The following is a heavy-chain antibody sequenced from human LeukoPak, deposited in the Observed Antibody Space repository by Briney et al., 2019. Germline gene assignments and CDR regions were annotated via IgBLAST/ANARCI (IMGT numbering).Heavy chain of an antibody. J-gene: IGHJ4*02. CDR1: GGSISSHY. CDR2: IYYSGST. Sequence: SETLSLTCTVSGGSISSHYWSWIRQPPGKGLEWIGYIYYSGSTNYNPSLKSRVTISVDTSKNQFSLKLSSVTAADTAVYYCARGVVTIFDYWAQGTLVTVSS. CDR3: ARGVVTIFDY. V-gene: IGHV4-59*11. D-gene: IGHD2-15*01.